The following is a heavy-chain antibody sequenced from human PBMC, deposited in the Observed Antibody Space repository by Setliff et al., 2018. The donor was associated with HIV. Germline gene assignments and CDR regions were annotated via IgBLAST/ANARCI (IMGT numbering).Heavy chain of an antibody. Sequence: ASVKVSCKASGYSFTTSGVGWVRQAPGQGLEWMGWVSPYNGHTKYAQRFQGRVTMSTDTSTSTIYMELTSLRSDDTAVYYCARWSCGRATCYDSPYNWFEPWGQGTLVTVSS. CDR2: VSPYNGHT. D-gene: IGHD2-2*01. CDR1: GYSFTTSG. CDR3: ARWSCGRATCYDSPYNWFEP. J-gene: IGHJ5*02. V-gene: IGHV1-18*01.